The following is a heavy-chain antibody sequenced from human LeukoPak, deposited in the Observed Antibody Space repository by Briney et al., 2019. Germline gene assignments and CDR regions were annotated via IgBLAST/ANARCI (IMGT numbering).Heavy chain of an antibody. CDR1: GFTFSSYG. V-gene: IGHV3-23*01. J-gene: IGHJ6*04. Sequence: PGGSLRLSCAASGFTFSSYGMSWVRQAPGKGLEWVSAISGSGGSTYYADSVKGRFTISRDNSKNTLYLQMNSLRAEDTAVYYCATLEGIFGVVIGMDVWGKGTTVTVSS. D-gene: IGHD3-3*01. CDR3: ATLEGIFGVVIGMDV. CDR2: ISGSGGST.